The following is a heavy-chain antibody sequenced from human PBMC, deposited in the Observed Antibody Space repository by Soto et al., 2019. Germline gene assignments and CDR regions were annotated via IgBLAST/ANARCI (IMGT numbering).Heavy chain of an antibody. D-gene: IGHD6-13*01. V-gene: IGHV4-30-4*01. J-gene: IGHJ6*02. CDR2: IYYTGST. Sequence: PSETLSLTCTVSGGSISSGDYYWSWIRQPPGRGLEWIGYIYYTGSTYYNPSLKSRVTIAVDTSKNQFSLKLSSVTAADTAVYYCARDGSAAAGTYYYYGMDVWGQGTTVTVSS. CDR3: ARDGSAAAGTYYYYGMDV. CDR1: GGSISSGDYY.